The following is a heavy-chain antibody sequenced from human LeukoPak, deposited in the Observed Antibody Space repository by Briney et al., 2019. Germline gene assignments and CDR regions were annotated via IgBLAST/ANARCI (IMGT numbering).Heavy chain of an antibody. CDR1: GGSISSSSYY. Sequence: SETLSLTCTVSGGSISSSSYYWGWIRQPPGKGLEWIGSIYYSGSTYYNPSLKSRVTISVDTSKNQFSLKLSSVTAADTAVYYCARQNSLYGGYDYWGQGTLVTVSS. CDR2: IYYSGST. J-gene: IGHJ4*02. D-gene: IGHD4-23*01. V-gene: IGHV4-39*01. CDR3: ARQNSLYGGYDY.